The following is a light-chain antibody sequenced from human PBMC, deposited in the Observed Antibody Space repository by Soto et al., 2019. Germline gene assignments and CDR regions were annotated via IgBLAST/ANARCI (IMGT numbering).Light chain of an antibody. J-gene: IGKJ1*01. CDR1: QSLIHSDGDTY. Sequence: DVVMTQSPLSLPVTLGQPASISCRSSQSLIHSDGDTYLNWFQQRPGQSPRRLIYKVSDRDSGVXEXXHGSGSGTDFTMKISRVEAEDVGIYYCMQGTHWPWTFGQGTEVEIK. CDR3: MQGTHWPWT. V-gene: IGKV2-30*02. CDR2: KVS.